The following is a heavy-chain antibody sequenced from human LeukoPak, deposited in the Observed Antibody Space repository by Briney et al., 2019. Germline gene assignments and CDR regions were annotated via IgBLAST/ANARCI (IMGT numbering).Heavy chain of an antibody. CDR3: AKSNRKQLVRSYGLDV. CDR1: GFTFSTYA. Sequence: GGSLRLSCAASGFTFSTYAVIWVPQAPGKGLESVSDLSGSGGSTYYADSVKGRFTISRDNSKDTVYLQMNSLRVDDTAVYYCAKSNRKQLVRSYGLDVWGQGTTVTVSS. J-gene: IGHJ6*02. CDR2: LSGSGGST. D-gene: IGHD6-13*01. V-gene: IGHV3-23*01.